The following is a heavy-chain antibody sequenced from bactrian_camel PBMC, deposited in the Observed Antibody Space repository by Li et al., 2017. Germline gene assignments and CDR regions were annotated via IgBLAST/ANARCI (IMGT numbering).Heavy chain of an antibody. CDR1: GFGFKYFA. CDR3: VADNTRWTLDDSTWPVPANWNT. V-gene: IGHV3S67*01. J-gene: IGHJ4*01. D-gene: IGHD8*01. Sequence: VQLVESGGGLVQPGGSLRLSCAASGFGFKYFAMSWARQAPGKEREGVAIIGGGGDTTYTSSVKGRFTISHDNANTLYLQMDNLQPEDTALYYCVADNTRWTLDDSTWPVPANWNTWGQGTQVTVS. CDR2: IGGGGDT.